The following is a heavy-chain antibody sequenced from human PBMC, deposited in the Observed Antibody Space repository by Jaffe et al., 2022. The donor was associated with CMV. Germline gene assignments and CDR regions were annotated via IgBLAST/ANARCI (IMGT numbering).Heavy chain of an antibody. CDR2: IKQDGSEK. D-gene: IGHD2-15*01. Sequence: EVQLVESGGGLVQPGGSLRLSCAASGFTFSSYWMSWVRQAPGKGLEWVANIKQDGSEKYYVDSVKGRFTISRDNAKNSLYLQMNSLRAEDTAVYYCARILYCSGGSCYSYTIGWFDPWGQGTLVTVSS. CDR3: ARILYCSGGSCYSYTIGWFDP. CDR1: GFTFSSYW. V-gene: IGHV3-7*03. J-gene: IGHJ5*02.